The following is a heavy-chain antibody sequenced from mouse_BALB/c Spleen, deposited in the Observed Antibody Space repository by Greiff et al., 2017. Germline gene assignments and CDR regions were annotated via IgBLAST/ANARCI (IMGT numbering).Heavy chain of an antibody. J-gene: IGHJ2*01. CDR2: INPYNGDT. V-gene: IGHV1-20*02. CDR3: ARSDYGNYGY. CDR1: GYSFTGYF. D-gene: IGHD2-1*01. Sequence: DVQLQESGPELVKPGASVKISCKASGYSFTGYFMNWVMQSHGKSLEWIGRINPYNGDTFYNQKFKGKATLTVDKSSSTAHMELRSLASEDSAVYYCARSDYGNYGYWGQGTTLTVSS.